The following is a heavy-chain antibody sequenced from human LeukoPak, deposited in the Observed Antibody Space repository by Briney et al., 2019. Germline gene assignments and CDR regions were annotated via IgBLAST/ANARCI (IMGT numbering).Heavy chain of an antibody. J-gene: IGHJ4*02. D-gene: IGHD3-22*01. V-gene: IGHV3-23*01. Sequence: GGSLRLSCAASGFTFSSYAMSWVRQAPGKGLEWVSAISGSGGSTYYADSVKGRFTISRDNSKNTLYLQMNSLRAEDTAVYYCAKDEALRYYASRDIDYWGQGTLVTVSS. CDR2: ISGSGGST. CDR1: GFTFSSYA. CDR3: AKDEALRYYASRDIDY.